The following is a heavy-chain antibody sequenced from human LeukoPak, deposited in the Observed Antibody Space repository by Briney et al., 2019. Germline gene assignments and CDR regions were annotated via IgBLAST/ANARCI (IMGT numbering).Heavy chain of an antibody. CDR1: GCTLTELS. J-gene: IGHJ4*02. CDR2: FDPEDGET. CDR3: ATVGENYYGSGSLRAFDY. D-gene: IGHD3-10*01. Sequence: ASVKVSCKVSGCTLTELSMHWVRQAPGKGLEWMGGFDPEDGETIYAQKFQGRVTMTEDTSTDTAYMELSSLRSEDTAVYYCATVGENYYGSGSLRAFDYWGQGTMVTVSS. V-gene: IGHV1-24*01.